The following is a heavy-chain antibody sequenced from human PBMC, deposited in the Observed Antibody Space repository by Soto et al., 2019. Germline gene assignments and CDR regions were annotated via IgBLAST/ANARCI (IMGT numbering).Heavy chain of an antibody. Sequence: GGSLRLSCAASGFTFSSYDMHWVRQATGKGLEWVSAIGTAGDTYYPGSVKGRFTISRENAKNSLYLQMNSLRAGDTAVYYCARGQPRYFDWLLDDAFDIWGQGTMVTVSS. V-gene: IGHV3-13*04. CDR3: ARGQPRYFDWLLDDAFDI. CDR1: GFTFSSYD. D-gene: IGHD3-9*01. CDR2: IGTAGDT. J-gene: IGHJ3*02.